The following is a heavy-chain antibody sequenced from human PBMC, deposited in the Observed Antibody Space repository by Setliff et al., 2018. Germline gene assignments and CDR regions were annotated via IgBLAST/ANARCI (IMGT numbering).Heavy chain of an antibody. CDR2: LYYSGNT. V-gene: IGHV4-59*01. CDR3: ARGVVVPAAILYYYYYYMDV. D-gene: IGHD2-2*01. CDR1: GGSISSYS. J-gene: IGHJ6*03. Sequence: ASETLSLTCNVSGGSISSYSWSWIRQAPGKGLEWIGYLYYSGNTNYNPSLKSRVTISGDTSQNYFSLKLTSVTEADTAVYYCARGVVVPAAILYYYYYYMDVWGKGTTVTVSS.